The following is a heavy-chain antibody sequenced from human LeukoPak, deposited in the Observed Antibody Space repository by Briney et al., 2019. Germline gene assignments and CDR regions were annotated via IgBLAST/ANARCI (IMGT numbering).Heavy chain of an antibody. CDR3: ARDLGQYYDTSDNWFDP. D-gene: IGHD3-22*01. V-gene: IGHV3-74*01. CDR1: GFTFSSYW. J-gene: IGHJ5*02. Sequence: PGGSLRFSCAASGFTFSSYWMHWVRQAPGKGLVWVSRINSDGINTSYADSVKGRFTISRDNAKNTLNLQMNSLRAEDTAVYYCARDLGQYYDTSDNWFDPWGQGTLVTVSS. CDR2: INSDGINT.